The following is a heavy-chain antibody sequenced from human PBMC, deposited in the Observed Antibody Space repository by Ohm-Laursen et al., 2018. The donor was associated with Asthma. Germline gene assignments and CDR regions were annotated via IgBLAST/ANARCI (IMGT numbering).Heavy chain of an antibody. D-gene: IGHD3-22*01. CDR1: GFTFSNYW. J-gene: IGHJ4*02. V-gene: IGHV3-7*01. Sequence: SLRLSCTASGFTFSNYWMSWVRQAPGKGLEWVVNIKRDESEIYYVDSVKGRFTISRDNVENSVYLQMNSLRAEDTAVYYCARDGSRSGHYPRPHDYWGQGTLVTVSS. CDR3: ARDGSRSGHYPRPHDY. CDR2: IKRDESEI.